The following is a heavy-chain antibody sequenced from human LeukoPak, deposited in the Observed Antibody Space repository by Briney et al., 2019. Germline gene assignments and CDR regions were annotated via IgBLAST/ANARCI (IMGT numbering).Heavy chain of an antibody. CDR1: GFTFSTSG. CDR2: ISLDGRDK. CDR3: AKRYCSSSTCYSFDY. V-gene: IGHV3-30*18. D-gene: IGHD2-2*01. Sequence: PGGALRLSCAASGFTFSTSGMHWVPQAPGKGPEWVAVISLDGRDKYYADSVKGRFNISRDNSKNTLYLQMNSLRAEDTAVYYCAKRYCSSSTCYSFDYWGQRTLVTVSS. J-gene: IGHJ4*02.